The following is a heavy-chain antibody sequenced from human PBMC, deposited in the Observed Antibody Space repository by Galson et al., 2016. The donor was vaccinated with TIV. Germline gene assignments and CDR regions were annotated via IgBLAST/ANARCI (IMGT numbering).Heavy chain of an antibody. CDR2: IDPSDGGA. CDR3: ARDSVGRPGTTVN. D-gene: IGHD1-7*01. J-gene: IGHJ4*02. CDR1: GYTFSFYY. V-gene: IGHV1-46*01. Sequence: SVKVSCKASGYTFSFYYMHWVRQAPGQGLEWLGIIDPSDGGATYAPKFQGRFTMTRDTSTSTVYLELSSLRSEDTAVYYCARDSVGRPGTTVNWGQGTVVTVSA.